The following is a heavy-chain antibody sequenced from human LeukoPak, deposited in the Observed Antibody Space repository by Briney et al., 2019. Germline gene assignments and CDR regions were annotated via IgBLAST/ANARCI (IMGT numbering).Heavy chain of an antibody. V-gene: IGHV1-69*04. Sequence: ASVKVSCKASGGTFSSYAISWVRQAPGQGLEWMGRIIPILGIANYAQKFQGRVTITADKSTSTAYMELSSLRSEDTAVYYCARAALGYCSSTSCPIYGMDVWGQGTTVTVSS. D-gene: IGHD2-2*01. CDR3: ARAALGYCSSTSCPIYGMDV. CDR1: GGTFSSYA. J-gene: IGHJ6*02. CDR2: IIPILGIA.